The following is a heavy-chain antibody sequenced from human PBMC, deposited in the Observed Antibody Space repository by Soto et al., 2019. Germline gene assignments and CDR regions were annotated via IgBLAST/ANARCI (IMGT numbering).Heavy chain of an antibody. CDR1: GGSISSGDYY. CDR2: IYYSGST. CDR3: ARDRITMIVGTDV. Sequence: SETLSLTCTVSGGSISSGDYYWSWIRQPPGKGLEWIGYIYYSGSTYYNPSLKSRVTISVDTSKNQFSLKLSSVTAADTAVYYCARDRITMIVGTDVWGQGTTGTGSS. D-gene: IGHD3-22*01. V-gene: IGHV4-30-4*01. J-gene: IGHJ6*02.